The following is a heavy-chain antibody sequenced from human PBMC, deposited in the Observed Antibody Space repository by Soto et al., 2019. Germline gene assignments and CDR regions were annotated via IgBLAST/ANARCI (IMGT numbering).Heavy chain of an antibody. Sequence: QVQLVESGGGVVQPGRSLRLSCAASGFIFNTYGMHWVRQAPGKGLEWVAIIWFDGSNQYYGDSVKGRFTISRDNSKSTLYLEMNSRRVDDTVVYFGARDRASRRSVAPDVWGRGSTVTVSS. D-gene: IGHD2-15*01. CDR1: GFIFNTYG. V-gene: IGHV3-33*01. CDR3: ARDRASRRSVAPDV. J-gene: IGHJ6*02. CDR2: IWFDGSNQ.